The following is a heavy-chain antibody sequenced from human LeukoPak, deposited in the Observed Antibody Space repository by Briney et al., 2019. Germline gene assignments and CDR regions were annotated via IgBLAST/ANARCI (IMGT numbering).Heavy chain of an antibody. D-gene: IGHD3-10*01. Sequence: GGSLRLSCAASGFTFSSYEMNWIRQTPGKGLEWVSYISSSGSTIYLADSVKGRFTISRDNAKNSLYLQMNSLRAEDTAVYYCARDRIRGDLGWFDPWGQGTLVTVSS. V-gene: IGHV3-48*03. CDR1: GFTFSSYE. CDR3: ARDRIRGDLGWFDP. CDR2: ISSSGSTI. J-gene: IGHJ5*02.